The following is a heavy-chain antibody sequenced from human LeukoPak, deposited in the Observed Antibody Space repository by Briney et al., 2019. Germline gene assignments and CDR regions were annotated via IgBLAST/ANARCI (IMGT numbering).Heavy chain of an antibody. CDR1: GFTFKNYW. V-gene: IGHV3-74*01. J-gene: IGHJ6*02. D-gene: IGHD2-8*01. CDR3: AKQYCTATSCGGIDV. CDR2: INSDGSRT. Sequence: GGSLRLSCAASGFTFKNYWMFWVRQAPGKGLVWVARINSDGSRTNYADSVKGRFTVSRDNAKNTVYLQMSRLRADDTALYYCAKQYCTATSCGGIDVWGRGTTVTVSS.